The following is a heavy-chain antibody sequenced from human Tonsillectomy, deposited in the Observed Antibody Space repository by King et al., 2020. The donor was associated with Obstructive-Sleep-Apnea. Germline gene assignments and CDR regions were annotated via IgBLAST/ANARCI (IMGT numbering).Heavy chain of an antibody. Sequence: VQLVESGGGVVQPGRSLRLSCAASGFTFSSYGMHWVRQAPGKGLEWVAVIWYDGSNKYYADSVKGRFTISRDNSKNTLYLQMNSLRAEDTAVYYCAKVESLDCSGGSCYMWPAYYYYGMDVWGQGTTVTVSS. CDR3: AKVESLDCSGGSCYMWPAYYYYGMDV. CDR1: GFTFSSYG. CDR2: IWYDGSNK. J-gene: IGHJ6*02. V-gene: IGHV3-33*06. D-gene: IGHD2-15*01.